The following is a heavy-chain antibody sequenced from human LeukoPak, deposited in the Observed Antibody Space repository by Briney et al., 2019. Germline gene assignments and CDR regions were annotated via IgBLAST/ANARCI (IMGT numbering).Heavy chain of an antibody. CDR3: AKAGYGTAIRNAFDY. D-gene: IGHD2-2*02. CDR1: GFTFSSYA. Sequence: GGSLRLSCAASGFTFSSYAMSWVRQAPGKGLEWVSAISGSGGSTYYADSVKGRFTISRDNSKNMLYLQMNSLRAEDTAVYYCAKAGYGTAIRNAFDYWGQGTLVTVFS. J-gene: IGHJ4*02. CDR2: ISGSGGST. V-gene: IGHV3-23*01.